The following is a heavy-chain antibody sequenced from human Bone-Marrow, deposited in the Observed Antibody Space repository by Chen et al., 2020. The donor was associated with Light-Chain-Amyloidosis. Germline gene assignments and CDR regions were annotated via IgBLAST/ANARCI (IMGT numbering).Heavy chain of an antibody. J-gene: IGHJ4*02. D-gene: IGHD5-12*01. CDR2: INPNGGGT. V-gene: IGHV1-2*02. Sequence: QVQLEQSGAEVKKSGASVKVSCKASGYTFTGYYMHWFRQAPGQGLEWMGWINPNGGGTKYAQKFQGRVTMTRDTSISTAYMELSRLRSDDTAVYYCARVTGYTENFDYWGQGTLVTVSS. CDR1: GYTFTGYY. CDR3: ARVTGYTENFDY.